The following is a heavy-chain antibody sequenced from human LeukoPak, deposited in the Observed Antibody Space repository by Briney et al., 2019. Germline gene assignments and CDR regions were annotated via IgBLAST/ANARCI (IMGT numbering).Heavy chain of an antibody. CDR1: GFTFSDYY. J-gene: IGHJ4*02. Sequence: GGSLRLSCAASGFTFSDYYMSWIRQAPGKGLEWVSYISSSGSTIYYADSVKGRFTISRDNAKNSLYLQMNSLRAEDTALYYCAKEMRFGYSNKQGGYDYWGQGTLVTVSS. D-gene: IGHD1/OR15-1a*01. V-gene: IGHV3-11*01. CDR2: ISSSGSTI. CDR3: AKEMRFGYSNKQGGYDY.